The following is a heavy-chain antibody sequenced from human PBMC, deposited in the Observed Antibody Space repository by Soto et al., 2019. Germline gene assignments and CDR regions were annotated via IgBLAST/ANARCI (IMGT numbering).Heavy chain of an antibody. V-gene: IGHV1-2*04. Sequence: ASVKVSCKASGYTFTGYYMHWVRQAPGQGLEWMGWINPNSGGTNYAQKFQGWVTMTRDTSISTAYMELSRLRSDDTAVYYCARAQGAVAGYFDYWGQGTLVTVSS. CDR3: ARAQGAVAGYFDY. D-gene: IGHD6-19*01. J-gene: IGHJ4*02. CDR2: INPNSGGT. CDR1: GYTFTGYY.